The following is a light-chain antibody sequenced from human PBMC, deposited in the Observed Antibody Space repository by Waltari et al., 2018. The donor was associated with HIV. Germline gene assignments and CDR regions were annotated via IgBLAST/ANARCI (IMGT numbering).Light chain of an antibody. CDR3: CSYAGSYTWV. J-gene: IGLJ3*02. V-gene: IGLV2-11*01. Sequence: QSALTQSRSVSGSPGPSVTISCTATSSDVGGYQSVSWYQQHPGKVPKLMIYDVNKRPSGVPDRFSGSKSANTASLTISGLQAEDEADYYCCSYAGSYTWVFGGGTKLTVL. CDR2: DVN. CDR1: SSDVGGYQS.